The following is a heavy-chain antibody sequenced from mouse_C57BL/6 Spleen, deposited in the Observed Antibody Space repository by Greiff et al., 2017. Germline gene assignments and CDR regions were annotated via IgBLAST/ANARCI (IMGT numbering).Heavy chain of an antibody. V-gene: IGHV1-59*01. J-gene: IGHJ3*01. Sequence: QVQLQQPGAELVRPGTSVKLSCKASGYTFTSYWMHWVKQRPGQGLEWIGVIDPSASYTNYNQKFKGKATLTVDTSSSTAYMQLSSLTSEDSAVYYCARPNIIYYYYDEGFAYWGQGTLVTVSA. CDR1: GYTFTSYW. D-gene: IGHD2-4*01. CDR3: ARPNIIYYYYDEGFAY. CDR2: IDPSASYT.